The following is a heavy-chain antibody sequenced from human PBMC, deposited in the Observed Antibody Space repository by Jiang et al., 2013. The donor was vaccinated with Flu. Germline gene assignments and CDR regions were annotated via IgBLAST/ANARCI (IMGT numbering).Heavy chain of an antibody. D-gene: IGHD6-13*01. CDR3: ARHGTRAAAGIYYYYGMDV. CDR2: GDSDT. V-gene: IGHV5-51*01. J-gene: IGHJ6*04. Sequence: GDSDTRYSPSFQGQVTISADKSISTAYLQWSSLKASDTAMYYCARHGTRAAAGIYYYYGMDVWGKGTTVTVSS.